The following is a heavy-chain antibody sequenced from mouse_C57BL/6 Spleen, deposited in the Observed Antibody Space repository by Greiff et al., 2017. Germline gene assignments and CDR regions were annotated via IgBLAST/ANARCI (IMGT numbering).Heavy chain of an antibody. CDR3: ARDYGSRGGYYFDY. CDR1: GYTFTSYW. J-gene: IGHJ2*01. CDR2: IYPSDSET. D-gene: IGHD1-1*01. V-gene: IGHV1-61*01. Sequence: VQLQQSGAELVRPGSSVKLSCKASGYTFTSYWMDWVKQRPGQGLEWIGNIYPSDSETHYNQKFKDKATLTVDKSSSTAYMQLSSLTSEDSAVYYCARDYGSRGGYYFDYWGQGTTLTVSS.